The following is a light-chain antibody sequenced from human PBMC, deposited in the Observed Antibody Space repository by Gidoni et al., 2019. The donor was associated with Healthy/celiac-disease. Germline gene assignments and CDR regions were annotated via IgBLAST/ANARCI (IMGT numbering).Light chain of an antibody. CDR2: GAS. CDR1: QSVSSSY. Sequence: EIVLTQSPGTLSLSPGERATLSCRASQSVSSSYFAWYQQKPGQAPRLLIYGASSRATGIPDRFIGSGSGTDFTLTISRLETEDFAVYYCQQYGSSPPWTFGQGTKVEIK. V-gene: IGKV3-20*01. J-gene: IGKJ1*01. CDR3: QQYGSSPPWT.